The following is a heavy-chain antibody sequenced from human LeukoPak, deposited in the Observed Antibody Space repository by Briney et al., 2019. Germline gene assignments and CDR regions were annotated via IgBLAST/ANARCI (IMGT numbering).Heavy chain of an antibody. J-gene: IGHJ4*02. CDR2: ISAYNGNT. Sequence: ASVKVSCKASGFTFTNNGFSWVRQAPGQGLEWMGWISAYNGNTNYAEKFQGRSTMTTDTSTSTAYMELRSLRADDTAVYYCASTFDYCSSTSCYLDYWGQGTLVTVSS. CDR1: GFTFTNNG. CDR3: ASTFDYCSSTSCYLDY. V-gene: IGHV1-18*01. D-gene: IGHD2-2*01.